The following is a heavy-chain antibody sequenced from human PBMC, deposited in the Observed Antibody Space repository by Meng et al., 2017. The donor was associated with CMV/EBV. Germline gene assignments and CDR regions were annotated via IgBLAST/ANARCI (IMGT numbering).Heavy chain of an antibody. CDR3: AREDACY. CDR1: GFTFSSYA. J-gene: IGHJ4*02. CDR2: ISYDGSIT. Sequence: LVGCGVVWVQPGRSLRLSCAAVGFTFSSYAMHWVRHATGKGMEWVAVISYDGSITYYADSVKGRFTISRDNSKNALYLQMNSLRAEDTAVYYCAREDACYWGKGPLVTVSS. V-gene: IGHV3-30-3*01.